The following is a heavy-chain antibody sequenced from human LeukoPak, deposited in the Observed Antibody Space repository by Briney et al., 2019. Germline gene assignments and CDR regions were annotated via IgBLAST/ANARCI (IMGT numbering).Heavy chain of an antibody. CDR1: GYTFTGHY. V-gene: IGHV1-2*02. J-gene: IGHJ4*02. D-gene: IGHD1/OR15-1a*01. Sequence: ASVKVSCKASGYTFTGHYTDWVRQAPGQGFEWMGRINPNSNDRNFAQKCQGRVTMTSDATTATAYMELSGLRPDDTAIYYCARINWNIETPDYWGQGTLVIVSS. CDR2: INPNSNDR. CDR3: ARINWNIETPDY.